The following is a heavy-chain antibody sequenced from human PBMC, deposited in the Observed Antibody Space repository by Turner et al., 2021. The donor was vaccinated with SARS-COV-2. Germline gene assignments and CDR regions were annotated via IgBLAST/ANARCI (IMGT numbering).Heavy chain of an antibody. CDR1: GGSISSYY. D-gene: IGHD3-10*01. Sequence: SLTCTVPGGSISSYYWSWIRQPPGKGLEWIGYIYYSGSTNYNHPLKSRVTITVDTSKNQFSLKLSSVTAADTAVYYCAGVVPIGVYGSGSDDDGMDVWGQGTTVTVSS. CDR2: IYYSGST. J-gene: IGHJ6*02. CDR3: AGVVPIGVYGSGSDDDGMDV. V-gene: IGHV4-59*01.